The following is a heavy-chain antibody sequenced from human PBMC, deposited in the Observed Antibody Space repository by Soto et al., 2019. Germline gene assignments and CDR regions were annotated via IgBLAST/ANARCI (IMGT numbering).Heavy chain of an antibody. CDR2: ISGYNGYT. D-gene: IGHD3-22*01. CDR1: GYNFNTYG. V-gene: IGHV1-18*01. CDR3: ARDRDYSHTDADVDY. Sequence: QVQLVQSGAQVRRPGTSVRISCTTSGYNFNTYGIIWVRQAPGQGLEWMGWISGYNGYTKYAQSLEHRVTLSTDTSTRTAFLELRNLRSGDTALYFCARDRDYSHTDADVDYWGQGTQVTVSS. J-gene: IGHJ4*02.